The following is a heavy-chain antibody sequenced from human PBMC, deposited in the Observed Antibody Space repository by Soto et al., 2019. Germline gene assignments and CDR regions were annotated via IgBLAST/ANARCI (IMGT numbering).Heavy chain of an antibody. J-gene: IGHJ6*02. V-gene: IGHV1-8*01. CDR1: GYTFTSYD. CDR3: ARPPGYSSSWYYYGMDV. CDR2: MNPNSGNT. Sequence: ASVKVSCKASGYTFTSYDINWVRQATGQGLEWMGWMNPNSGNTGYAQKFQGRVTMTRNTSISTAYMELSSLRSEDTAVYYCARPPGYSSSWYYYGMDVWGRGTTVTVSS. D-gene: IGHD6-13*01.